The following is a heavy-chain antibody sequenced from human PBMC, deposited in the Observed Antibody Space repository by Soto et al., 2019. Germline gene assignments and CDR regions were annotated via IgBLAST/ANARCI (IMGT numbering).Heavy chain of an antibody. Sequence: PGESLKISCKGSGCSLTNYWISWVRQMPGKGLEWMGKIDPSDSYTNYSPSFQGHVTTSADKSISTAYLQWSSLKASDTAMYYCARQIRYSTGWYYFDHWGQGTLVTVSS. CDR3: ARQIRYSTGWYYFDH. CDR2: IDPSDSYT. CDR1: GCSLTNYW. V-gene: IGHV5-10-1*01. D-gene: IGHD6-19*01. J-gene: IGHJ4*02.